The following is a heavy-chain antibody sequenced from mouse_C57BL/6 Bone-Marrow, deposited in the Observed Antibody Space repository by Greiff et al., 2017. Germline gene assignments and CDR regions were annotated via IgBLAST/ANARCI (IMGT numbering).Heavy chain of an antibody. CDR2: ISSGGSYS. D-gene: IGHD1-1*01. CDR1: GFTFSSYG. CDR3: ARHRYYGSISWFAY. Sequence: EVMLVESGGDLVKPGGSLKLSCAASGFTFSSYGMSWVRQSPDKRLEWVATISSGGSYSYYPDRVKGRFTISRDNAKTTLYLQMSSLKSEDTAMYYCARHRYYGSISWFAYWGQGTLVTVSA. J-gene: IGHJ3*01. V-gene: IGHV5-6*01.